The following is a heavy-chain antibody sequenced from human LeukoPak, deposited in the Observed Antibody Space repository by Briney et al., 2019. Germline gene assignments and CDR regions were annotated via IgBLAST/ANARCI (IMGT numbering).Heavy chain of an antibody. CDR1: GYTFTNYG. D-gene: IGHD6-19*01. Sequence: ASVKVSCKASGYTFTNYGISWVRQAPGQGLEWLGWISAYQGNTNYAQKLQGRVTMTTDTSTRTAYMELRSLRSDDTAVYYCARVEQLQDHYYFYMDVWGKGTTVTVSS. CDR2: ISAYQGNT. J-gene: IGHJ6*03. V-gene: IGHV1-18*01. CDR3: ARVEQLQDHYYFYMDV.